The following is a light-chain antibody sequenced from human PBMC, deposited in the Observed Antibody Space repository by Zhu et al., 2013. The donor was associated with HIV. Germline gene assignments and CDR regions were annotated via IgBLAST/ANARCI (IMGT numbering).Light chain of an antibody. V-gene: IGKV3-20*01. CDR2: GAS. CDR1: QSVSSSY. J-gene: IGKJ4*01. Sequence: EIVLTQSPGTLSLSPGERAALSCRASQSVSSSYLAWYQQKPGQPPRLLIYGASNRATGIPDRFSGSGSGTLFTLSITRLEPEDVAIYFCQNYNSVPLTFGGGTKVEIK. CDR3: QNYNSVPLT.